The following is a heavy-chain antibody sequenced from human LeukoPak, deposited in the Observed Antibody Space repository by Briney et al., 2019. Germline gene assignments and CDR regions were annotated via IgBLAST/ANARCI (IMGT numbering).Heavy chain of an antibody. Sequence: SGPTLVNPTQTLTLTCTFSGFSLSTSGVGVGWIRQPPGKALGWLALIYWNDDKRYSPSLKSRLTITKDTSKNQVVLTMTNMNPVDTATYYRAHKGVDGPSGYDWEGNWFDPWGQGTLVTVSS. V-gene: IGHV2-5*01. CDR2: IYWNDDK. D-gene: IGHD5-12*01. CDR1: GFSLSTSGVG. CDR3: AHKGVDGPSGYDWEGNWFDP. J-gene: IGHJ5*02.